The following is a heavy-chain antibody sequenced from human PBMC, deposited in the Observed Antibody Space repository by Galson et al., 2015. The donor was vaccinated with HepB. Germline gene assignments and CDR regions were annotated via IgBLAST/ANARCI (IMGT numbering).Heavy chain of an antibody. V-gene: IGHV3-48*02. Sequence: SLRLSCAASGFTFSSYSMNWVRQAPGKGLEWVSYISSSSSTIYYADSVKGRFTISRDNAKNSLYLQMNSLRDEDTAVYYCARGPVVVPAAMLGSGYYYYGMDVWGQGTTVTVSS. J-gene: IGHJ6*02. CDR2: ISSSSSTI. CDR3: ARGPVVVPAAMLGSGYYYYGMDV. CDR1: GFTFSSYS. D-gene: IGHD2-2*01.